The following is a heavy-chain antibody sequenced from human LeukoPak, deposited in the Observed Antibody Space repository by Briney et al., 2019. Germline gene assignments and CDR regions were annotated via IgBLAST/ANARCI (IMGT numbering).Heavy chain of an antibody. D-gene: IGHD2-2*02. Sequence: GGSLRLSCVVSGFTFSTYAMSWVRRAPGKGLEWVSTVSGSGSSAYYADSVKGRFTISRDNSKNTLYLQMNSLRAEDTAVYYCAKDLPAAIIAGDGMDVWGQGTTVTVSS. CDR2: VSGSGSSA. V-gene: IGHV3-23*01. J-gene: IGHJ6*02. CDR1: GFTFSTYA. CDR3: AKDLPAAIIAGDGMDV.